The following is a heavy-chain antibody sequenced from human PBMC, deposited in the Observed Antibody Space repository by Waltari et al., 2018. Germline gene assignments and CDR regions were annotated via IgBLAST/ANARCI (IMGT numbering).Heavy chain of an antibody. V-gene: IGHV1-58*01. D-gene: IGHD4-4*01. CDR1: GFTFTRSA. J-gene: IGHJ4*02. CDR2: IVVGSGNT. Sequence: QMQLAQSGPEVKKPGTSVKVSCKASGFTFTRSAVQLVRQARGQRLERIGWIVVGSGNTNYAQKFQERVTITRKMSTSTAYMELSSLRSEDTAVYYCAAADSNYGTMDYWGQGTLVTVSS. CDR3: AAADSNYGTMDY.